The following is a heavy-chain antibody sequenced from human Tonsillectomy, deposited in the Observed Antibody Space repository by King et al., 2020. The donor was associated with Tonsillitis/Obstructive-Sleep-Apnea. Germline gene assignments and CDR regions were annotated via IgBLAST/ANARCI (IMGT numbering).Heavy chain of an antibody. Sequence: VQLVESGAEVKKPGESLKISCKGSGYSFTNYWIGWVRQKPGKGLEWMGIIHPGDSDTRYRPSFQGRVSADKSISTAYLQWSSLKASDTAIYYCARCFYYGSGSYYMAASDIWGQGTMVIVSS. V-gene: IGHV5-51*01. CDR3: ARCFYYGSGSYYMAASDI. D-gene: IGHD3-10*01. CDR1: GYSFTNYW. J-gene: IGHJ3*02. CDR2: IHPGDSDT.